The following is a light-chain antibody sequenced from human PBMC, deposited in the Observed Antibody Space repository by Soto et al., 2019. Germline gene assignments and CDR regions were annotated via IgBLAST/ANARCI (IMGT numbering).Light chain of an antibody. Sequence: EIVLKQSPATLSLSPGERATLSCRASQSVGNNLAWYQQKPGQAPGLLIYEASTRATGIPARFSGSGSGTDFTLTISSLEPEDFAVYYCQQHANWPLTFGGGTKVDIK. CDR1: QSVGNN. V-gene: IGKV3-11*01. CDR2: EAS. CDR3: QQHANWPLT. J-gene: IGKJ4*01.